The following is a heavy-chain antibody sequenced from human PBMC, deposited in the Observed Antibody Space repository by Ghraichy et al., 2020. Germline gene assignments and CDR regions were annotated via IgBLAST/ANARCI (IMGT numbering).Heavy chain of an antibody. D-gene: IGHD4-17*01. J-gene: IGHJ5*02. Sequence: ASVKVSCKASGYTFTSYGISWVRQAPGQGLEWMGWISAYNGNTNYAQKLQGRVTMTTDTSTSTAYMELRSLRSDDTAVYYCARFRDYGDYVLGGDWFDPWGQGTLVTVSS. CDR3: ARFRDYGDYVLGGDWFDP. CDR1: GYTFTSYG. CDR2: ISAYNGNT. V-gene: IGHV1-18*01.